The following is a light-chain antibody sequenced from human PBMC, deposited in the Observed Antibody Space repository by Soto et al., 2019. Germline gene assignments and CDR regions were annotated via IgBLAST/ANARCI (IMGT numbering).Light chain of an antibody. CDR1: SSNIGRDY. V-gene: IGLV1-47*01. J-gene: IGLJ3*02. Sequence: QPVLTQPPSASGTPGQRVTISCSGSSSNIGRDYVNWYHQFPGTAPKVLIYRNDQRPSGVPDRFSGSKSGTSASLAISGLRSEDEADYYCAAWDDSLSGWVFGGGTKLTVL. CDR2: RND. CDR3: AAWDDSLSGWV.